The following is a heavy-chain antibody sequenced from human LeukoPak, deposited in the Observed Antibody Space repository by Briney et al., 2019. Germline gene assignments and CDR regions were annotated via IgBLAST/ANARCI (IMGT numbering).Heavy chain of an antibody. V-gene: IGHV1-2*06. CDR3: ARERLRDFWSGYSA. CDR1: GYTFTGYY. D-gene: IGHD3-3*01. J-gene: IGHJ4*02. CDR2: INPNSGGT. Sequence: ASVKVSCKASGYTFTGYYMHWVRQAPGQGLEWMGRINPNSGGTNYAQKFQGRVTMTRDTSISTAYMELSRLGSDDTAVYYCARERLRDFWSGYSAWGQGTLVTVSS.